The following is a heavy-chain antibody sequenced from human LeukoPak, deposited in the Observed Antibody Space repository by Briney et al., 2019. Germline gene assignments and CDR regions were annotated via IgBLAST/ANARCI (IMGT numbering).Heavy chain of an antibody. V-gene: IGHV3-74*01. CDR1: GFTFSNYX. CDR2: XXXDGXXX. J-gene: IGHJ4*02. D-gene: IGHD5-18*01. Sequence: GGSLRLSCAASGFTFSNYXMXXVRQAPGXGLVWVXRXXXDGXXXXXXXSVXGXXXXXRDNAKNTMYLQMNSLRVEDTAVYYCVSDTALGYWGQGTLVTVSS. CDR3: VSDTALGY.